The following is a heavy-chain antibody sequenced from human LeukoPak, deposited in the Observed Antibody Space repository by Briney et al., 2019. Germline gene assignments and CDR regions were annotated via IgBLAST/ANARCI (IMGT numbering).Heavy chain of an antibody. CDR1: GGSISSYY. V-gene: IGHV4-59*01. D-gene: IGHD3-22*01. J-gene: IGHJ3*01. CDR3: ASPNYYDSSGYG. CDR2: IYYSGST. Sequence: SETLSLTCTASGGSISSYYWSWIRQPPGKGLEWIGYIYYSGSTNYNPSLKSRVTISVDTSKNQFSLKLSSVTAADTAVYYCASPNYYDSSGYGWGQGTMVTVSS.